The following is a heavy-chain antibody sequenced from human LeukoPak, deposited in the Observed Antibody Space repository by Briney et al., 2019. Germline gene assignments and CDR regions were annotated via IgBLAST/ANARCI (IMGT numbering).Heavy chain of an antibody. D-gene: IGHD2-8*01. Sequence: PGGSLRLSCAASGFTFSDTWMHWVRQAPGEGLVWVSRIRSDGSDTRYAESVKGQFTISRDNAKNSLYLQMHSLRAEDTAVYYCARSLMVLDAFDIWGQGTMVTVSS. CDR2: IRSDGSDT. CDR1: GFTFSDTW. J-gene: IGHJ3*02. CDR3: ARSLMVLDAFDI. V-gene: IGHV3-74*01.